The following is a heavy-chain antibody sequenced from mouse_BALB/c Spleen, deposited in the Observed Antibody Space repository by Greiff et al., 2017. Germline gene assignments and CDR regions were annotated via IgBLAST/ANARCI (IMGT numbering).Heavy chain of an antibody. V-gene: IGHV1-54*01. CDR1: GYAFTNYL. CDR2: INPGSGGT. J-gene: IGHJ3*01. Sequence: QVQLKESGAELVRPGTSVKVSCKASGYAFTNYLIEWVKQRPGQGLEWIGVINPGSGGTNYNEKFKGKATLTADKSSSTAYMQLSSLTSDDSAVYFCARDGKASWFAYWGQGTLVTVSA. CDR3: ARDGKASWFAY. D-gene: IGHD2-3*01.